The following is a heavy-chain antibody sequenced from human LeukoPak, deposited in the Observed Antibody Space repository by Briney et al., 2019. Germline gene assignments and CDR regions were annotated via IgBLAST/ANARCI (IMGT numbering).Heavy chain of an antibody. CDR1: GFTFSSYA. Sequence: PGGSLRLSCAASGFTFSSYAMGWARQAPGKGLEWVSGISGNGGGTYYADSVKGRFTISRDNSKNTLYLQMNSLRAEDTAVYYCAKSFGYSRSWFDYWGQGTPVTVSS. V-gene: IGHV3-23*01. J-gene: IGHJ4*02. D-gene: IGHD6-13*01. CDR2: ISGNGGGT. CDR3: AKSFGYSRSWFDY.